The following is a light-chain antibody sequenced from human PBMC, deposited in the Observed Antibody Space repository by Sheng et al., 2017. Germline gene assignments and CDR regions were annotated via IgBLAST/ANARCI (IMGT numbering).Light chain of an antibody. V-gene: IGLV3-1*01. CDR3: QAWDNSATAVV. CDR2: QDT. CDR1: NLGY. Sequence: SYGLTQPPSVSVSPGQTASITCSGDNLGYVSWYQLKPDQSPVLVIYQDTKRPSGIPERFSGSNSGNTATLTISGTQAMDEADYYCQAWDNSATAVVFGGGTNLTVL. J-gene: IGLJ2*01.